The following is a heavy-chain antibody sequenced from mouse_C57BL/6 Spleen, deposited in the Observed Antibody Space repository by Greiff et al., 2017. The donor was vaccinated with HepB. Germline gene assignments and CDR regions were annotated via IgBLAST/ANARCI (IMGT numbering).Heavy chain of an antibody. CDR1: GYAFSSSW. CDR2: IYPGDGDT. J-gene: IGHJ1*03. D-gene: IGHD1-1*01. CDR3: TGYYGSSYGYIDV. V-gene: IGHV1-82*01. Sequence: QVQLQQSGPELVKPGASVKISCKASGYAFSSSWMNWVKQRPGKGLEWIGRIYPGDGDTKYKGKFKSKATLTADKSSSAAYMQLSSLTSEDSAVYCCTGYYGSSYGYIDVWGTGTTVTVSS.